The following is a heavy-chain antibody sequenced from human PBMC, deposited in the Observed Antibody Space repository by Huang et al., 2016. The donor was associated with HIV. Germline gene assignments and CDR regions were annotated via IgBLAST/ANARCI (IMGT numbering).Heavy chain of an antibody. V-gene: IGHV4-59*01. J-gene: IGHJ6*02. CDR2: IHYSVST. Sequence: QVQLQESGTGLVKPSETLSLTCTVSGGSISSYYWCWIRQPPGTGLEWIWYIHYSVSTNYHPLLKSRVTTSVDTSKNQFFLKLSSVTAADTAVYYCARGGPYSRDYYYYGMDVWGQGTTVTVSS. D-gene: IGHD6-13*01. CDR1: GGSISSYY. CDR3: ARGGPYSRDYYYYGMDV.